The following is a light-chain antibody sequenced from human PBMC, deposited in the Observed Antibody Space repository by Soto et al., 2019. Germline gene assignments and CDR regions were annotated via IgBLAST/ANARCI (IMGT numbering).Light chain of an antibody. V-gene: IGLV2-23*01. J-gene: IGLJ1*01. Sequence: QSALTQPASVSGSPGQSITISCTGTSSDVGSYNLVSWYQQHPGKAPKLMIYEGSKRPSGVSNRFSGSKSGNTASLTISGLQAVDEADYYCCSYAGSSIPYVFGTGTKLTVL. CDR3: CSYAGSSIPYV. CDR2: EGS. CDR1: SSDVGSYNL.